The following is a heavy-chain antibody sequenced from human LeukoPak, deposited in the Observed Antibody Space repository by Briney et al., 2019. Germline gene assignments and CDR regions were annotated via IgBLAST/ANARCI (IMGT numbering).Heavy chain of an antibody. Sequence: ASVKVSCKASGGTFSAISWVRQAPGQGLGWMGGIIQMFGTANHAQKFEGRVTNTTDESTSTAYMEVSSLRCEDTGVYYCARTYYYDTTDTSLWFDPWGQGTLVTVSS. V-gene: IGHV1-69*05. D-gene: IGHD3-22*01. CDR1: GGTFSA. J-gene: IGHJ5*02. CDR3: ARTYYYDTTDTSLWFDP. CDR2: IIQMFGTA.